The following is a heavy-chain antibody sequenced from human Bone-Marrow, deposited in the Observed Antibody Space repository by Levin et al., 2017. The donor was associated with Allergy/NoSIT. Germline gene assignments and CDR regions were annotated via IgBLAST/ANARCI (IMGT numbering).Heavy chain of an antibody. Sequence: GGSLRLSCAASGFTFSNAWMNWVRQAPGKGLEWVGRIKSKTDGGTTDYAAPVKGRFTISRDDSKNTLYLQMNSLKTEDTAVYYCTTTQPKRFLEWLSHWGYYYYGMDVWGQGTTVTVSS. V-gene: IGHV3-15*07. CDR3: TTTQPKRFLEWLSHWGYYYYGMDV. CDR1: GFTFSNAW. J-gene: IGHJ6*02. CDR2: IKSKTDGGTT. D-gene: IGHD3-3*01.